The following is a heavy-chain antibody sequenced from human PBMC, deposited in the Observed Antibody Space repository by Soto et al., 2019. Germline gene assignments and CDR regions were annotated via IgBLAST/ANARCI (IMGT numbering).Heavy chain of an antibody. J-gene: IGHJ4*02. CDR3: SGCITICGVASRPGGADRPFDS. CDR2: IIPIFGTA. V-gene: IGHV1-69*13. CDR1: GGTFSSYA. Sequence: SVKVSCKASGGTFSSYASSWVRQAPGQGLEWMGGIIPIFGTANYAQKFQGRVTITADESTSTAYMELSSLRSEDTAVYYCSGCITICGVASRPGGADRPFDSSGQGNLVPLSS. D-gene: IGHD3-3*01.